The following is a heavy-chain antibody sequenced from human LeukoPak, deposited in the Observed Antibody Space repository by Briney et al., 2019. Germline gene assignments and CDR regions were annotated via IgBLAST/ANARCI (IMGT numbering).Heavy chain of an antibody. V-gene: IGHV3-48*03. CDR1: GITLSNYG. D-gene: IGHD3-10*01. CDR3: ARLRRLRGSMVRGEYYYYGMDV. Sequence: GGSLRLSCAVSGITLSNYGMSWVRQAPGKGLEWVSYISSSGSTIYYADSVKGRFTISRDNAKNSLYLQMNSLRAEDTAVYYCARLRRLRGSMVRGEYYYYGMDVWGQGAMVTVSS. CDR2: ISSSGSTI. J-gene: IGHJ6*02.